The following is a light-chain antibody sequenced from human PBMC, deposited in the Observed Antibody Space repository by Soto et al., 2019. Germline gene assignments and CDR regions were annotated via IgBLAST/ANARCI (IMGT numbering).Light chain of an antibody. J-gene: IGKJ5*01. CDR2: DAS. CDR3: RQYNTYAT. Sequence: DIQMTQSPSTLSATAGDRVTITCRASQSISSWLAWYQHKPGTAPKPLIYDASTLKTGVPSRFSGSGSGSEFNFTITGLQPDDFATYFCRQYNTYATFGQGTRLEIK. V-gene: IGKV1-5*01. CDR1: QSISSW.